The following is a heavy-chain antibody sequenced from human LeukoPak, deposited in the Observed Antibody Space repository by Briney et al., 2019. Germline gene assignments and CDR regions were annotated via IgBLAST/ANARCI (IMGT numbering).Heavy chain of an antibody. CDR2: ISVSGSST. D-gene: IGHD5-24*01. J-gene: IGHJ2*01. V-gene: IGHV3-23*01. Sequence: GGSLRLSCAASGFTFSSYDMSWVRQAPGKGLEWVSTISVSGSSTYYADSVKGHFTISRDNSKNTLYLQMNSLRAEDTAVYYCAKKDGYNLNFDLWGRGTLVTVSS. CDR1: GFTFSSYD. CDR3: AKKDGYNLNFDL.